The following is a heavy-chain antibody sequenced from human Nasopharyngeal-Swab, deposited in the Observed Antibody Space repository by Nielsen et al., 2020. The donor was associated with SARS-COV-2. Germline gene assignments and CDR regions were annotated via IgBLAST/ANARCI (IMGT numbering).Heavy chain of an antibody. Sequence: GGSLRLSCKGSGYSFSSYWIGWVRQMPGKGLEWMGIMYPLDSETRYSPSFQGQVTISADKSISTAYLQWSSLKASDTAMYYCATAYNGNYYWDYWGQGTLVTVSS. V-gene: IGHV5-51*01. CDR3: ATAYNGNYYWDY. CDR2: MYPLDSET. J-gene: IGHJ4*02. D-gene: IGHD1-7*01. CDR1: GYSFSSYW.